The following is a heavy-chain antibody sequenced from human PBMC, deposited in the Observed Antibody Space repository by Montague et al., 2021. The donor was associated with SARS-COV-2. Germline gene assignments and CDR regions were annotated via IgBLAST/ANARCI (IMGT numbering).Heavy chain of an antibody. D-gene: IGHD3-10*01. CDR3: AKDATIFWFERGRGTFDH. Sequence: SLRLSCAASGFTFNNFGMHWVRQAPGQGLEWVAVISYDGSIQYYAHSVKGRFTISRDWNKNTLYLQMSSLRPEDTAVYYCAKDATIFWFERGRGTFDHWGQGTLVAVSS. CDR1: GFTFNNFG. CDR2: ISYDGSIQ. J-gene: IGHJ4*02. V-gene: IGHV3-30*18.